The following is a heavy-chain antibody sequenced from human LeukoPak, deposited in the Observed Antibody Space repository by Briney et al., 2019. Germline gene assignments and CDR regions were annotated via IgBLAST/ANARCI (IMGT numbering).Heavy chain of an antibody. CDR2: IWYDGSNK. Sequence: GRSLRLSCAASGFTFSSYGMHWVRQAPGKGLEWVAVIWYDGSNKYYADSVKGRFTISRDNSKNTLYLQMNSLRTEDTAVYYCVRGAQLIAAGIIDYWGQGTLVTVSS. CDR1: GFTFSSYG. D-gene: IGHD6-13*01. CDR3: VRGAQLIAAGIIDY. J-gene: IGHJ4*02. V-gene: IGHV3-30*19.